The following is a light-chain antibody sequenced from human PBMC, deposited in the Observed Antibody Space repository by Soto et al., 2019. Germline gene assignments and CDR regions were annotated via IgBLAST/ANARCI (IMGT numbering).Light chain of an antibody. CDR2: WAS. Sequence: DIVMTQSPDSLAVSLGERATINCKSSQSVLYSSNNKNYLAWYQQKPGQPPKLLIYWASTRESGVPDRFSGSGSGTDFTLTISSLQAEDVAVYYCQQYYSIPGYTFGQGTKVDIK. CDR3: QQYYSIPGYT. V-gene: IGKV4-1*01. CDR1: QSVLYSSNNKNY. J-gene: IGKJ2*01.